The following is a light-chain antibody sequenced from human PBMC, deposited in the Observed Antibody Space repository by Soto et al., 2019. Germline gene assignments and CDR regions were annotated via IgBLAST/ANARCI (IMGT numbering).Light chain of an antibody. CDR2: AAS. V-gene: IGKV1-39*01. CDR3: QQSYSTPRT. J-gene: IGKJ4*01. Sequence: DIQMTQSPSSLSASVGDSVTITCRASQSISSYLNWYQQKPGKAPKLLIYAASSLQSGVPSRFSGGGSGTDFTLTISSLQPEDFATYYCQQSYSTPRTFGGGTKVEIK. CDR1: QSISSY.